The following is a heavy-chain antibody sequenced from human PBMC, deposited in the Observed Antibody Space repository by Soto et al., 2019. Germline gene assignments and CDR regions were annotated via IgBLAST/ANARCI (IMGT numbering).Heavy chain of an antibody. V-gene: IGHV3-15*01. CDR3: IGTYSGSSMRFDY. Sequence: EVQLVESGGGLVKPGGSLRLSCAASGFTFSTAWMTWVRQAPGKGLEWVGRVKSKTDGGTIDYAAPVKDRFTISRDDSKNTLYLQMNSLKTDDTAVYYCIGTYSGSSMRFDYWGQGTLVTVSS. J-gene: IGHJ4*02. CDR1: GFTFSTAW. CDR2: VKSKTDGGTI. D-gene: IGHD5-12*01.